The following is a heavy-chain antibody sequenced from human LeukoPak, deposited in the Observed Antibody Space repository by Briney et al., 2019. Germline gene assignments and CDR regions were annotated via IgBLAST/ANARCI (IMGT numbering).Heavy chain of an antibody. V-gene: IGHV4-59*01. CDR2: IYYSGST. CDR1: GGSISSYY. J-gene: IGHJ5*02. CDR3: ARSRDFWSGYYPRNWFDP. D-gene: IGHD3-3*01. Sequence: SETLSLTCTVSGGSISSYYWSWIRQPPVKGLEWIGYIYYSGSTNYNPSLKSRVTISVDTSKNQFSLKLSSVAAADTAVYYCARSRDFWSGYYPRNWFDPWGQGTLVTVSS.